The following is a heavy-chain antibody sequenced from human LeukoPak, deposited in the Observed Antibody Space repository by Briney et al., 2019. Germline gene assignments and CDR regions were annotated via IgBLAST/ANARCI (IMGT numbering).Heavy chain of an antibody. CDR2: IYYSGST. J-gene: IGHJ4*02. V-gene: IGHV4-39*01. CDR1: GGSISSSSYY. CDR3: ARGGSPIYGSGSYYIGY. D-gene: IGHD3-10*01. Sequence: PETLSLTCTVSGGSISSSSYYWGWIRQPPGKGLEWIGSIYYSGSTYYNPSLKSRVTISVDTSKNQFSLKLSSVTAADAAVYYCARGGSPIYGSGSYYIGYWGQGTLVTVSS.